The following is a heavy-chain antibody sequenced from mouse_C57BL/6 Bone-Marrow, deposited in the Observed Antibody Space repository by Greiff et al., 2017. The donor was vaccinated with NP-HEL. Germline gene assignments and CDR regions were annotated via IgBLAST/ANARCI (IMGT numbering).Heavy chain of an antibody. D-gene: IGHD6-1*01. J-gene: IGHJ3*01. CDR2: INPGSGGT. CDR3: FSPRFAY. V-gene: IGHV1-54*01. Sequence: QVQLQQSGAELVRPGTSVKVSCKASGYAFTNYLIEWVKQRPGQGLEWIGVINPGSGGTNYNEKFKGKATLTADKSSSTAYMQLSSLTSEDSAVYFCFSPRFAYWGQGTLVTVSA. CDR1: GYAFTNYL.